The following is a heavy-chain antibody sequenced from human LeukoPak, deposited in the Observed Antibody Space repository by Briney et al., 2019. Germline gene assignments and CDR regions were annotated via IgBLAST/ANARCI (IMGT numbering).Heavy chain of an antibody. CDR2: IRQDGGEI. D-gene: IGHD2-2*01. J-gene: IGHJ4*02. CDR1: RFTFSSYW. V-gene: IGHV3-7*03. CDR3: AKPSGYCSSTSCRTENDY. Sequence: GGSLRLSCAASRFTFSSYWMSWVRQAPGKGLEWVANIRQDGGEIYYVDSVKGRFTISRDNAKNSLYLQMNSLRAEDTAVYYCAKPSGYCSSTSCRTENDYWGQGTLVTVSS.